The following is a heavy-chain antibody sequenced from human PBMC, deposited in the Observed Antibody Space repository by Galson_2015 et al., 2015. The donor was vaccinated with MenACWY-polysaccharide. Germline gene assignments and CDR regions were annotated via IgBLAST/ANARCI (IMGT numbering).Heavy chain of an antibody. CDR2: INLDGSVK. V-gene: IGHV3-7*03. CDR3: ARDPAYGAFDV. J-gene: IGHJ3*01. D-gene: IGHD4-17*01. Sequence: SLRLSCAASGFSFESFWMSWVRQVPGKGLQEVAQINLDGSVKTYADSVRGRFTISRDNAEKSLSLQMSSLRADDTAVYYCARDPAYGAFDVWGQATMLLVSS. CDR1: GFSFESFW.